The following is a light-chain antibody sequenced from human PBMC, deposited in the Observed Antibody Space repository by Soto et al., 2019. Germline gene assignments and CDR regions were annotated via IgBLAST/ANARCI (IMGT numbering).Light chain of an antibody. V-gene: IGLV2-8*01. CDR3: NSYGGSNNYD. CDR2: EVT. J-gene: IGLJ1*01. CDR1: ASDIGRYNY. Sequence: QSALTPPRSASGTPAESVTISCIGTASDIGRYNYVSWYQHHPGKAPDLIIYEVTNRPSGVPDRFSGSKSGNTASLTVSGLQADDEADDYCNSYGGSNNYDFGTGTKVTVL.